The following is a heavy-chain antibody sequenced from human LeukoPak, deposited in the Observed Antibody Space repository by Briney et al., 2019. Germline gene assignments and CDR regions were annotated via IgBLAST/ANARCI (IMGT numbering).Heavy chain of an antibody. V-gene: IGHV3-23*01. Sequence: TGGSLRLSCAASGFTFSSYAMSWVRQAPGKGLEWVSAISGSGGSTYYADSVKGRFTISRDNSKNTLYLQMNSLRAEDTAVYYCAKDRYYYDSSGYYIVDYWGQGTLVTVSS. J-gene: IGHJ4*02. CDR2: ISGSGGST. CDR3: AKDRYYYDSSGYYIVDY. D-gene: IGHD3-22*01. CDR1: GFTFSSYA.